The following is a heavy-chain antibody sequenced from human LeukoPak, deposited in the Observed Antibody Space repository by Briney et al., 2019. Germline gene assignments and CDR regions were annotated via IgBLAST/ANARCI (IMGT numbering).Heavy chain of an antibody. CDR1: GFTFSSYS. CDR3: ARVVYDSSGYQGVFDY. J-gene: IGHJ4*02. V-gene: IGHV3-21*01. CDR2: ISSSSSYI. Sequence: GGSLRLSCAASGFTFSSYSMNWVRQAPGKGLEWVASISSSSSYIYYADSVKGRFTISRDSAKNSLYLQMNSLRAEDTAVYYCARVVYDSSGYQGVFDYWGQGTLVTVSS. D-gene: IGHD3-22*01.